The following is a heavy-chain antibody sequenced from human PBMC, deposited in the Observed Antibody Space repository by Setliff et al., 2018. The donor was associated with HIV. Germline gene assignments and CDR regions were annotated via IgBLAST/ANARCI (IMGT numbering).Heavy chain of an antibody. CDR3: ARAMVRFRADAFDI. J-gene: IGHJ3*02. Sequence: GGSLRLSCAASGFTFSSNAMSWVRRAPGKGLEWVSATSGSGTSTSYADSVKGRFTISRDNSKNMLYLQMNSLRAEDTAVYYCARAMVRFRADAFDIWGQGTKVTVSS. CDR2: TSGSGTST. D-gene: IGHD3-10*01. CDR1: GFTFSSNA. V-gene: IGHV3-23*01.